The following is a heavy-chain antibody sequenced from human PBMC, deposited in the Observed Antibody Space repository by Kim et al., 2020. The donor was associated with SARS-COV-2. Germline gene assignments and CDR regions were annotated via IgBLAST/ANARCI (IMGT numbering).Heavy chain of an antibody. Sequence: YADSMKGRFTDSTDNAKTSQNLQMKSLRAEDTDVYYCAGATDYHVPGMDVWGQGTTVTVSS. J-gene: IGHJ6*02. D-gene: IGHD4-17*01. CDR3: AGATDYHVPGMDV. V-gene: IGHV3-11*01.